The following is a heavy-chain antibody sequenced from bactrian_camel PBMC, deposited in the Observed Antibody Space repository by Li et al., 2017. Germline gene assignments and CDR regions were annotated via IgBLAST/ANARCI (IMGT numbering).Heavy chain of an antibody. V-gene: IGHV3S1*01. J-gene: IGHJ4*01. CDR1: GYTYNGYC. CDR3: AKEAVYEYNY. CDR2: IYTGGGST. Sequence: HVQLVESGGALVQPGGSLRLSCAASGYTYNGYCMYWFRQAPGKGLEWVSSIYTGGGSTYYADSVKGRFTISRDNAKNMLYLQLNSLETEDTAMYYCAKEAVYEYNYWGQGTQVTVS.